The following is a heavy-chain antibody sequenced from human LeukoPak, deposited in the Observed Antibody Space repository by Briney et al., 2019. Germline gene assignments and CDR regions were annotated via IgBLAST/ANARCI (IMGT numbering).Heavy chain of an antibody. CDR1: GGSISSGSYD. J-gene: IGHJ6*03. CDR3: ARSRSGDYYYYYMDV. D-gene: IGHD3-3*01. Sequence: PSETLSLTCTVYGGSISSGSYDWSWIRQPAGKGLEWIGRIYTSGSTNYNPSLKSRVTISVDTSNNQFSLRLSSVTAADTAVYYCARSRSGDYYYYYMDVWGKGTTVTVSS. CDR2: IYTSGST. V-gene: IGHV4-61*02.